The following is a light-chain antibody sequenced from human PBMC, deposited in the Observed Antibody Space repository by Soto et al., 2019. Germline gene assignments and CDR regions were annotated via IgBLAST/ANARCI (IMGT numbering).Light chain of an antibody. CDR2: GAS. CDR3: QQYHSWPPYT. J-gene: IGKJ2*01. CDR1: QSVSSN. V-gene: IGKV3-15*01. Sequence: EVVMTQSPATVSVSPGARATLSCRASQSVSSNLAWYQQKPGQAPRLLIYGASTRATGTPARFSGSGSGTECTLTIGSLQSEDFAVYYCQQYHSWPPYTFGQGTKLEIK.